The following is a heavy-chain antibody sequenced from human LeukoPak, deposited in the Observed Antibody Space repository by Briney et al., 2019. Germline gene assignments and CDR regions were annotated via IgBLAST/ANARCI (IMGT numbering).Heavy chain of an antibody. V-gene: IGHV4-38-2*02. CDR1: GYSISSGYY. CDR3: AREVVVSMNIDY. D-gene: IGHD2-21*01. J-gene: IGHJ4*02. CDR2: IYHSGST. Sequence: SETLSPTCAVSGYSISSGYYWGWIRQPPGKGLEWIGSIYHSGSTYYNPSLKSRVTISVDTSKNQFSLKLSSVTAADTAVYYCAREVVVSMNIDYWGQGTLVTVSS.